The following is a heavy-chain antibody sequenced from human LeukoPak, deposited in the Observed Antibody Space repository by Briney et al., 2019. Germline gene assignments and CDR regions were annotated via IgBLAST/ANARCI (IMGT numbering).Heavy chain of an antibody. Sequence: HPGGSLRLSCAASGFTFSSYGMHWVRQAPGKGLEWVAVIWYDGSNKYYADSVKGRFTISRDNSKSTLYLQMDSLRAEDTAVYYCAREKYVDTAMVTSYFDYWGQGTLVTVSS. D-gene: IGHD5-18*01. J-gene: IGHJ4*02. CDR1: GFTFSSYG. CDR2: IWYDGSNK. V-gene: IGHV3-33*01. CDR3: AREKYVDTAMVTSYFDY.